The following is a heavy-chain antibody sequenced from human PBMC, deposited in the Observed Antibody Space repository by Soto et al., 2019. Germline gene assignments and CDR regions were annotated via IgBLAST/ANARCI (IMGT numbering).Heavy chain of an antibody. CDR2: IIPILGIA. J-gene: IGHJ3*02. CDR3: ARDPYYYGSGSWAFDI. CDR1: GGTFSSYT. D-gene: IGHD3-10*01. Sequence: QDQLVQSGAEVKKPGSSVKVSCKASGGTFSSYTISWVRQAPGQGLEWMGRIIPILGIANYAQKFQGRVTITADKSTSTAYMELSSLRSEDTAVYYCARDPYYYGSGSWAFDIWGQGTMVTVSS. V-gene: IGHV1-69*08.